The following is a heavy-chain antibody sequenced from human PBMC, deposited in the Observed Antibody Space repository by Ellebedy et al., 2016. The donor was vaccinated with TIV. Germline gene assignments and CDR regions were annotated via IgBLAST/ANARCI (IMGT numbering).Heavy chain of an antibody. CDR1: GYTFTGDY. Sequence: ASVKVSXKASGYTFTGDYMHWVRQAPRQGLEWMGWINPNSGGTNYAQKFQGWVTMTRDTSISTAYMELSRLRSDDTAVYYCARGSTSWASPTIDYWGQGTLVTVSS. D-gene: IGHD2-2*01. J-gene: IGHJ4*02. CDR3: ARGSTSWASPTIDY. V-gene: IGHV1-2*04. CDR2: INPNSGGT.